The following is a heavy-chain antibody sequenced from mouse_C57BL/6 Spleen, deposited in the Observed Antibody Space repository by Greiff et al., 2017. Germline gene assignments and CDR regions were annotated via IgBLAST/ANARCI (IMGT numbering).Heavy chain of an antibody. D-gene: IGHD2-2*01. Sequence: VQLKQSGPELVKPGASVKIPCKASGYTFTDYNMDWVKQSHGKSLEWIGDINPNNGGTIYNQKFKGKATLTVDKSSSTAYMELRSLTSEDTAVYYCARGYEFAYWGQGTLVTVSA. CDR3: ARGYEFAY. CDR2: INPNNGGT. V-gene: IGHV1-18*01. CDR1: GYTFTDYN. J-gene: IGHJ3*01.